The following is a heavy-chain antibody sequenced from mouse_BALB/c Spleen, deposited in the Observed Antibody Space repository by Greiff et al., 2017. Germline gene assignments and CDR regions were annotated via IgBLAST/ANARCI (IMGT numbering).Heavy chain of an antibody. J-gene: IGHJ3*01. D-gene: IGHD2-4*01. CDR1: GYTFTSYY. Sequence: VQLQQSGPELVKPGASVRISCKASGYTFTSYYIHWVKQRPGQGLEWIGWIYPGNVNTKYNEKFKGKATLTADKSSSTAYMQLSSLTSEDSAVYFCARSSMITTGEGFAYWGQGTLVTVSA. CDR2: IYPGNVNT. CDR3: ARSSMITTGEGFAY. V-gene: IGHV1S56*01.